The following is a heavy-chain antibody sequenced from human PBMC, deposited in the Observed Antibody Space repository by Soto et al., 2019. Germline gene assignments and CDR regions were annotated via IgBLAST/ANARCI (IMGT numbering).Heavy chain of an antibody. CDR2: IYPGDSDT. CDR1: GYSFTSYW. Sequence: PGESLKISCKGSGYSFTSYWIGWVRQMPGKGLEWMGGIYPGDSDTKYSPSVQGQVTISADRSISTAYLQWTSLKASDTAMYYCARSKRGAYSSGWYSLSGYYNYGIDVWGQGTKVTVSS. J-gene: IGHJ6*02. CDR3: ARSKRGAYSSGWYSLSGYYNYGIDV. D-gene: IGHD6-19*01. V-gene: IGHV5-51*01.